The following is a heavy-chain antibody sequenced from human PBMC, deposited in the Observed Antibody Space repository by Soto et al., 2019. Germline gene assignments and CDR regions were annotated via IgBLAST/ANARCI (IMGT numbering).Heavy chain of an antibody. V-gene: IGHV1-46*01. J-gene: IGHJ6*02. Sequence: GASVKVSCKASGYTFTSYYMHWVRQAPGQGLEWKGIINTSGGSTSYAQKFQGRVTMTRDTSTSTVYMELSSLRSEDTAVYYCARGRHYDFWSGYWTSIYYYYYYGMDVWGQGTTVTVSS. D-gene: IGHD3-3*01. CDR3: ARGRHYDFWSGYWTSIYYYYYYGMDV. CDR1: GYTFTSYY. CDR2: INTSGGST.